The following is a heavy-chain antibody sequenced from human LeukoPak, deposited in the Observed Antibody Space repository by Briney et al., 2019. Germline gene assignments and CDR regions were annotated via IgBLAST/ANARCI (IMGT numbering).Heavy chain of an antibody. J-gene: IGHJ4*02. CDR1: GGSFSGYY. V-gene: IGHV4-34*01. CDR3: ARHGDGFYDILTGSFDY. Sequence: PSETLSLTCAVYGGSFSGYYWSWIRQPPGKGLEWIGSIYYNGITYYSPSLKSRVTISVDTSKNHFSLNLSSVTATDTAVYYCARHGDGFYDILTGSFDYWGQGTLATVSS. D-gene: IGHD3-9*01. CDR2: IYYNGIT.